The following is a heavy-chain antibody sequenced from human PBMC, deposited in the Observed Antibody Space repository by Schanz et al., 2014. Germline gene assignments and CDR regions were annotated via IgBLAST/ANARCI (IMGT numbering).Heavy chain of an antibody. CDR2: ISRSSSTI. Sequence: EVHLEESGGGVVQPGRSLRLSCAASAFIFRSYSMHWVRQAPGKGLEWVSYISRSSSTIYYADSVRGRFTISRDNAKNSLYLQMNSLRAEDTAVYFCARDEGRDGYNLAFDVWGQGTLVTVSS. J-gene: IGHJ3*01. CDR1: AFIFRSYS. CDR3: ARDEGRDGYNLAFDV. V-gene: IGHV3-48*01. D-gene: IGHD5-12*01.